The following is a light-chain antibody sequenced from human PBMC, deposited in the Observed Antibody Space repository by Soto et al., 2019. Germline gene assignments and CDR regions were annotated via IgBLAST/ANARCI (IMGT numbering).Light chain of an antibody. CDR3: QQYNSSWLT. CDR1: QSVSPW. Sequence: DIQMTQSPSTLAASVGDRVTITCRASQSVSPWLAWYQQKPGKAPKLLIYKTSTLQSGVPSRFSGSGSGTDFTLNISSLQPDDFATYSCQQYNSSWLTFGGGTKVDIK. J-gene: IGKJ4*01. V-gene: IGKV1-5*03. CDR2: KTS.